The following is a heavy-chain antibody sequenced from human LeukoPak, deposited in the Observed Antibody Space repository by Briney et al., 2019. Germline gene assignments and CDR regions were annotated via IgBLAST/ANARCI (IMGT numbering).Heavy chain of an antibody. J-gene: IGHJ4*02. CDR1: GYTFTSYG. D-gene: IGHD3-10*01. Sequence: ASVKVSRKASGYTFTSYGISWVRQAPGQGLEWMGWISAYNGNTNYAQKLQGRVTMTTDTSTSTAYMELRSLRSDDTAVYYCARAATTGYYYGSGSYLVYWGQGTLVTVSS. CDR3: ARAATTGYYYGSGSYLVY. CDR2: ISAYNGNT. V-gene: IGHV1-18*04.